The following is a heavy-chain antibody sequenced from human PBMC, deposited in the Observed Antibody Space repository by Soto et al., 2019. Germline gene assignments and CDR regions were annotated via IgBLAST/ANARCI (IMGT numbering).Heavy chain of an antibody. Sequence: QMQLVQSGAEVKKPGSSVKVSCKASGGTFGNLGISWLRQAPGQGLEWMGGTIPIFDTPHYAEKFRDRLTIATDATSTASMELTMDSSEDMATYYGARDCEDGSGTKYNWFDSWGQGTLVTVSS. CDR2: TIPIFDTP. V-gene: IGHV1-69*01. J-gene: IGHJ5*01. CDR3: ARDCEDGSGTKYNWFDS. D-gene: IGHD3-10*01. CDR1: GGTFGNLG.